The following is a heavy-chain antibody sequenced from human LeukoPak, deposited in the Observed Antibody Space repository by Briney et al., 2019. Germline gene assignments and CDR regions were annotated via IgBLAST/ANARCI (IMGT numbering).Heavy chain of an antibody. CDR3: AAISALDAFEI. CDR1: GGSFISYY. Sequence: PSQTLSLICTVSGGSFISYYWTWIRQPPGKGLEWIGYIYYTGSTNYNPSLKSRVTISVDTSKNQLSLRLSSVTAADTAVYYCAAISALDAFEIWGQGTMVTVSS. V-gene: IGHV4-59*01. J-gene: IGHJ3*02. CDR2: IYYTGST. D-gene: IGHD2-15*01.